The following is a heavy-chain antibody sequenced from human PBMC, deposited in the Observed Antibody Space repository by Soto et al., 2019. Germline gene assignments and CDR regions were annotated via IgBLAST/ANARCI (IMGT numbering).Heavy chain of an antibody. J-gene: IGHJ3*01. CDR2: IYPGDSDT. V-gene: IGHV5-51*01. CDR1: GYSFTNYW. CDR3: STHSSASYYSGSDAFDV. D-gene: IGHD3-22*01. Sequence: GESLKISCKGSGYSFTNYWIAWVRQFPGKGLEWMGIIYPGDSDTRYRPSFEGQVTISVDKSISTAYLQWSSLEASDTAMYYCSTHSSASYYSGSDAFDVWGQGTMVTVSS.